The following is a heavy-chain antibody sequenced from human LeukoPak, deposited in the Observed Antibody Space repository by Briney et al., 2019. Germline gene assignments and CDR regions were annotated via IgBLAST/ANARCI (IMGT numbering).Heavy chain of an antibody. CDR1: GGSISSYY. Sequence: PSETLSLTCTVSGGSISSYYWSWIRQPPGKGLEWIGYIYYSGSTNYNPSLKSRVTISVDTSKNQFSLKLSSVTAADTAVYYCARSRGYSYGDDYWGQGTLVTASS. D-gene: IGHD5-18*01. V-gene: IGHV4-59*01. J-gene: IGHJ4*02. CDR2: IYYSGST. CDR3: ARSRGYSYGDDY.